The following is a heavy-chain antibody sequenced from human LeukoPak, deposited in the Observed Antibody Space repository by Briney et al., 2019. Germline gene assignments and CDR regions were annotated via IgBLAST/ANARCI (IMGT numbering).Heavy chain of an antibody. CDR1: GFTFSSYT. CDR3: VRRGPNNSGLDY. J-gene: IGHJ4*02. V-gene: IGHV3-21*01. D-gene: IGHD5-12*01. Sequence: GGSLRLSCAASGFTFSSYTFNWVRQAPGKGLEWVASITRASTYIYYADSVQGRFAVSRDNAKNSLYLQMNSLRAEDTAVFYCVRRGPNNSGLDYWGQGTLVTVSS. CDR2: ITRASTYI.